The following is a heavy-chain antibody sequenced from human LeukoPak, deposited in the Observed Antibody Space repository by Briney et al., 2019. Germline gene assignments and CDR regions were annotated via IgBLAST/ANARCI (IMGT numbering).Heavy chain of an antibody. V-gene: IGHV5-51*01. D-gene: IGHD2-2*01. CDR2: IYPGDSDT. Sequence: GESLKISCKGSGYSFNSYWIGWVRQLPGKGLEWMGIIYPGDSDTRYSPSFQGQVTISADKSISTAYLQWSSLKASDTAMYYCARGLRDCSSTSCYGVNWFDPWGQGTLVTVSS. CDR3: ARGLRDCSSTSCYGVNWFDP. J-gene: IGHJ5*02. CDR1: GYSFNSYW.